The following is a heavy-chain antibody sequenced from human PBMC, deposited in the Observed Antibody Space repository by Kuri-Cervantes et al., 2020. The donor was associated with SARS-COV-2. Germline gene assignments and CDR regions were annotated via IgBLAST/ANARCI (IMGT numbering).Heavy chain of an antibody. D-gene: IGHD3-22*01. CDR1: GFTFSSYA. J-gene: IGHJ4*02. Sequence: GSLRLSCAASGFTFSSYAMHWVRQAPGKGLEWVAVISYDGSNKYYADSVKGRFTISRDNSKNTLYLQMNSLRAEDTAVYYCARDSSYYYDSSGYYPDYWGQGTLVTVSS. CDR3: ARDSSYYYDSSGYYPDY. CDR2: ISYDGSNK. V-gene: IGHV3-30-3*01.